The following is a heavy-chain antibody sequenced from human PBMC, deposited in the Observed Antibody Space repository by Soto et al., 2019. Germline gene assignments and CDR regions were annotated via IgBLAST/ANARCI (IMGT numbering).Heavy chain of an antibody. Sequence: SETLSLTCTVSGGSISSYYWSWIRQPPGKGLEWIGYIYYSGSTNYNPSLKSRVTISVDTSKNQFSLKLSSVTAADTAVYYCARVESGIAAAGRDDWFDPWGQGTLVTVSS. V-gene: IGHV4-59*01. J-gene: IGHJ5*02. D-gene: IGHD6-13*01. CDR2: IYYSGST. CDR3: ARVESGIAAAGRDDWFDP. CDR1: GGSISSYY.